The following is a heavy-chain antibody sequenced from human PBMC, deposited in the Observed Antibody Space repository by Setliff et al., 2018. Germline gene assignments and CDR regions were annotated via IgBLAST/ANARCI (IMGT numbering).Heavy chain of an antibody. Sequence: ASVKVSCKASGYTFTSSGITWVRQAPGQGLEWVGWISAYTGNTNYAQKLQGRVTMTTDTSTSTAYMELRSLTSDDTAVYYCSRLVRYCTTTTCQRASGAEFWGQGTLVTVSS. CDR1: GYTFTSSG. D-gene: IGHD2-8*01. CDR2: ISAYTGNT. V-gene: IGHV1-18*01. CDR3: SRLVRYCTTTTCQRASGAEF. J-gene: IGHJ1*01.